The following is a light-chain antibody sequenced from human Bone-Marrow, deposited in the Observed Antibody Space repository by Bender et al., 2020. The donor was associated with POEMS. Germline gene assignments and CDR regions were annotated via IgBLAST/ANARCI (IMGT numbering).Light chain of an antibody. J-gene: IGLJ2*01. Sequence: QSALTQPRSVSGSPGQSVAISCTGTSSDVGGYNYVSWYQQHPGKTPKLMIFDVNKRPSGVPDRFSGSKSGNTASLTISGLQAEDEADYYCCSYAGSSPHVVFGGGTRLTVL. CDR1: SSDVGGYNY. CDR3: CSYAGSSPHVV. V-gene: IGLV2-11*01. CDR2: DVN.